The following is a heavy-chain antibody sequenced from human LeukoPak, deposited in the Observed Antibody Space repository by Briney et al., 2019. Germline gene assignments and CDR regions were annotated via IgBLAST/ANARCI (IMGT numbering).Heavy chain of an antibody. CDR3: ATLGSRRLSDY. J-gene: IGHJ4*02. D-gene: IGHD2/OR15-2a*01. Sequence: PGGSLRLSCAASGFTVSSNYMSWVRQAPGKGLEWVSVIYSGGSTYYADSVKGRFTISRDNSKNTLYLQMNSLRAEDTAVYYCATLGSRRLSDYWGQGTLVTVSS. CDR1: GFTVSSNY. CDR2: IYSGGST. V-gene: IGHV3-53*01.